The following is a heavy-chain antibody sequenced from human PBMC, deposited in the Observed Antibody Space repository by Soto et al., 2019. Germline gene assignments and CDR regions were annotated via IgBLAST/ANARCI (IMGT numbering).Heavy chain of an antibody. CDR3: TRGHNYYDSSGYYGD. CDR2: MNPNSGNT. J-gene: IGHJ4*02. CDR1: GYTFTSYD. V-gene: IGHV1-8*01. D-gene: IGHD3-22*01. Sequence: QVQLVQSGAEVKKPGASVKVSCKAFGYTFTSYDINWVRQATGQGLEWMGWMNPNSGNTGYAQKFQGRVTMTRCNSVSTAYMELTGLRSEDTAVYYCTRGHNYYDSSGYYGDWGQGTLVTVSS.